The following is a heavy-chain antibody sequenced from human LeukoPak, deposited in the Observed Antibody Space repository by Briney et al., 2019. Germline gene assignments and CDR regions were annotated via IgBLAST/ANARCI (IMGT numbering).Heavy chain of an antibody. CDR1: GGSFSGYY. CDR3: ARFVGASGY. V-gene: IGHV4-34*01. J-gene: IGHJ4*02. CDR2: INHSGST. D-gene: IGHD1-26*01. Sequence: PSETLSLTCAVYGGSFSGYYWSWIRQPPGKGLEWIGEINHSGSTNYNPSLKSRVTISVDTSKNQFSLKLSSVTAADTAVYYCARFVGASGYWGQGTLVTVSS.